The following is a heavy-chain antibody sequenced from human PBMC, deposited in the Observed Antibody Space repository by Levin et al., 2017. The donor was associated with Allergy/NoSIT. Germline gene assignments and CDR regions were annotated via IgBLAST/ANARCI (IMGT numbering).Heavy chain of an antibody. Sequence: GESLKISCKASGYTFTSYDINWVRQATGQGLEWMGWMNPNSGNTGYAQKFQGRVTMTRNTSISTAYMELSSLRSEDTAVYYCARGSIRYSSVPWGQGTLVTVSS. D-gene: IGHD6-19*01. V-gene: IGHV1-8*01. CDR1: GYTFTSYD. J-gene: IGHJ5*02. CDR3: ARGSIRYSSVP. CDR2: MNPNSGNT.